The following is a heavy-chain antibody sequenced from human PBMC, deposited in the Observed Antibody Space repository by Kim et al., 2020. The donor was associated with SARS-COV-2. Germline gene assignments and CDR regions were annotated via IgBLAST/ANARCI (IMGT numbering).Heavy chain of an antibody. Sequence: SQTLSLTCTVSGPSITTYYWTWIRQSPAKGLEWIGDIHKGGTINYNPSLKSRVSISLDTSNNQFSLRLTSVTDADTALYYCAGDGYNSAWSYCWGQGALITVSS. CDR2: IHKGGTI. CDR3: AGDGYNSAWSYC. J-gene: IGHJ4*02. D-gene: IGHD6-19*01. CDR1: GPSITTYY. V-gene: IGHV4-59*08.